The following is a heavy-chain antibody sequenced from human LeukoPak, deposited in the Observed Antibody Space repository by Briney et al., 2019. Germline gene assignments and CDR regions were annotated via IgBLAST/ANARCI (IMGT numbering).Heavy chain of an antibody. D-gene: IGHD1/OR15-1a*01. CDR2: IYYSGST. CDR1: GGSISSYY. CDR3: ARRNSGTHTFDY. V-gene: IGHV4-59*01. J-gene: IGHJ4*02. Sequence: SETLSLTCTVSGGSISSYYWSWIRQPPGKGLEWIGYIYYSGSTNYNPSLKSRVTISVDTSKNQFSLMLSSVTAADTAVYFCARRNSGTHTFDYRGQGTLVTVSS.